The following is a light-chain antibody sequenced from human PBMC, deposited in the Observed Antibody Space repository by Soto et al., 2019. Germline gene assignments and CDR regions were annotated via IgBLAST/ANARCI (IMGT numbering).Light chain of an antibody. CDR2: DAS. Sequence: EIVLTQSPGTLSLSPGERATLSCRASQSVSTYLAWYQQKPGQAPRLLIYDASNRATGIPVRFSGSGSGTDFTLTISNLEPEDFALYYCQQRSNWPPEVTVGQGTRREIK. CDR1: QSVSTY. V-gene: IGKV3-11*01. J-gene: IGKJ5*01. CDR3: QQRSNWPPEVT.